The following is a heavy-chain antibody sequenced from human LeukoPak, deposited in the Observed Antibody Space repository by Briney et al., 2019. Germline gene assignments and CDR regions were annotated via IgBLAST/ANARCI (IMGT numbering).Heavy chain of an antibody. D-gene: IGHD6-19*01. J-gene: IGHJ4*02. CDR1: GFTFSSYE. Sequence: GGSLRLSCAASGFTFSSYEMNWVRQAPGKGLEWVSYISSGSTIYDADSVKGRFTISRDNAKNSLYLQMNSLRAEDTAVHYCARESIAVAGAPFDYWGQGTLVTVSS. V-gene: IGHV3-48*03. CDR3: ARESIAVAGAPFDY. CDR2: ISSGSTI.